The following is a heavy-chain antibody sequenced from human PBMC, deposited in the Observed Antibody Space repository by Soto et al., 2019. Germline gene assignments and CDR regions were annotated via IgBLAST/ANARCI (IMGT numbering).Heavy chain of an antibody. D-gene: IGHD6-19*01. CDR3: VREGSAWSRGY. J-gene: IGHJ4*02. V-gene: IGHV3-11*01. CDR1: GFTFRNYK. Sequence: GGSLRLSCEASGFTFRNYKMNWIRQAPGKGLEWVSHISEGGTTIYYSDSVKGRFTVSRDDAKNSLYLQMNSLRVADTAVYYCVREGSAWSRGYWGQGPLVTVSS. CDR2: ISEGGTTI.